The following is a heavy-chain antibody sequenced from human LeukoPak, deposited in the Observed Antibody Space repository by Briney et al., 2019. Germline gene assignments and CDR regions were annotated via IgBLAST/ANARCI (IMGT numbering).Heavy chain of an antibody. CDR3: ARANSSSWYGNWFDP. CDR2: IVVGSGNT. D-gene: IGHD6-13*01. V-gene: IGHV1-58*01. Sequence: SVKVSCKASGFTFTSSAVQWVRQARGQRLEWIGWIVVGSGNTNYAQKFQERVTITRDMSTSTAYMELSSLRSEDTAVYYCARANSSSWYGNWFDPWGQGTLVTVSS. CDR1: GFTFTSSA. J-gene: IGHJ5*02.